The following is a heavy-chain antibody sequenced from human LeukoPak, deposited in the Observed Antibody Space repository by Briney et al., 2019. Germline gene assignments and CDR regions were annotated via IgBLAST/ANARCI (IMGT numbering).Heavy chain of an antibody. V-gene: IGHV4-39*07. CDR1: GGSISSSSYY. CDR3: ARLALGAPLLWFGEAYFDY. CDR2: IYYSGST. D-gene: IGHD3-10*01. Sequence: SSETLSLTCTVSGGSISSSSYYWGWIRQPPGKGLEWIGSIYYSGSTYYNPSLKSRVTISVDASKNQFSLKLSSVTAADTAVYYCARLALGAPLLWFGEAYFDYWGQGTLVTVSP. J-gene: IGHJ4*02.